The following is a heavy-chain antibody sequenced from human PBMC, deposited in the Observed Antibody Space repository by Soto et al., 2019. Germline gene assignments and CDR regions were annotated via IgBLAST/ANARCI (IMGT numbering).Heavy chain of an antibody. V-gene: IGHV5-51*01. D-gene: IGHD6-19*01. CDR3: ARDSAVAGRHYYYYYGMDV. CDR2: IYPGDSDT. CDR1: GYSFTSYW. Sequence: GESLKISCKGSGYSFTSYWIGWVRQMPRKGLEWMGIIYPGDSDTRYSPSFQGQVTISADKSISTAYLQWSSLKASDTAMYYCARDSAVAGRHYYYYYGMDVWGQGTTVTVSS. J-gene: IGHJ6*02.